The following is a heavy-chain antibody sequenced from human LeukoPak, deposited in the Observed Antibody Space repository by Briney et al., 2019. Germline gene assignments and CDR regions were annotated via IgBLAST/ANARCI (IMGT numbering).Heavy chain of an antibody. CDR2: INHSGST. J-gene: IGHJ4*02. D-gene: IGHD3-22*01. Sequence: SETLSLTCAVYGGSFSGYYGSWIRQPPGKGLEWIGEINHSGSTNYNPSLKSRVTISVDTSKNQFSLKLSSVTAADTAVYYCARVKYYYDSSGYYPPSTTIDYWGQGTLVTVSS. V-gene: IGHV4-34*01. CDR1: GGSFSGYY. CDR3: ARVKYYYDSSGYYPPSTTIDY.